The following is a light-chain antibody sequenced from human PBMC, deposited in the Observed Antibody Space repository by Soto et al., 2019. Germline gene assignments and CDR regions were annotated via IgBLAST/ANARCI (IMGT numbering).Light chain of an antibody. CDR3: QQYGTSSLT. CDR1: QSVSSN. CDR2: GAS. V-gene: IGKV3-20*01. J-gene: IGKJ5*01. Sequence: EIVMTQSPATLSVSPGERATLSCRASQSVSSNLAWYQQKPGQAPRLLIYGASSRATGIPDRFSGSGSGTDFTLTISRLEPEDFAVYYCQQYGTSSLTFGGGTRLEIK.